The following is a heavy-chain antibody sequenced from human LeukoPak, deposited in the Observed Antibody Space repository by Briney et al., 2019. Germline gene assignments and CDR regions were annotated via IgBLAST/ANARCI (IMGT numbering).Heavy chain of an antibody. D-gene: IGHD3-16*01. Sequence: PGGSLRLSCAASGFTFSSHAMSWVRQAPGKGLEWVSGISGRGDSTVYADSVKGRFTISRDNSGNTLFLQMNSLRVEDTAVYYCAKDQGSGHGAYTGVPFDYWALETLFTFFS. J-gene: IGHJ4*01. CDR2: ISGRGDST. V-gene: IGHV3-23*01. CDR3: AKDQGSGHGAYTGVPFDY. CDR1: GFTFSSHA.